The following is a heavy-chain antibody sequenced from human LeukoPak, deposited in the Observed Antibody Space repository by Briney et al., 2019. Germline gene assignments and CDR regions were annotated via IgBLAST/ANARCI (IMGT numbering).Heavy chain of an antibody. CDR2: ISSSGNYI. V-gene: IGHV3-21*01. CDR1: GFTFRNYP. CDR3: AKDPYYCSGGSCYYYGMDV. J-gene: IGHJ6*02. Sequence: GGSLRLSCAASGFTFRNYPMNWVRQAPGRALEWVSSISSSGNYIYYAESVKGRFTVSRDNSKNTLYLQMNSLRAEDTAVYYCAKDPYYCSGGSCYYYGMDVWGQGTTVTVSS. D-gene: IGHD2-15*01.